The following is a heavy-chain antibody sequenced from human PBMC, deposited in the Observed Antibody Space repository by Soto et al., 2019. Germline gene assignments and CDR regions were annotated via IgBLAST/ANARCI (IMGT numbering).Heavy chain of an antibody. CDR1: GYAFTGYC. J-gene: IGHJ5*02. Sequence: GPVKVSCKASGYAFTGYCMRWVLQAPGQGLEWMGWISAYNGNTNYAQKLQGRVTMTTDTSTSTAYMELRSLRSDDTAVYYCARAKPNYYDSSGYYSWFDPWGQGTLVTVSS. D-gene: IGHD3-22*01. V-gene: IGHV1-18*04. CDR2: ISAYNGNT. CDR3: ARAKPNYYDSSGYYSWFDP.